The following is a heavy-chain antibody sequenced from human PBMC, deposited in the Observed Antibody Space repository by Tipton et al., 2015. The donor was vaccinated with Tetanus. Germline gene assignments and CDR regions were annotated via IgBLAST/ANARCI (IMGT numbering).Heavy chain of an antibody. CDR2: VYPGDSET. J-gene: IGHJ4*02. CDR1: GYTFRTYW. CDR3: ARQKGY. V-gene: IGHV5-51*01. Sequence: QLVQSGAEVKESGESLKISCRGSGYTFRTYWIAWVRQMPGKGLEWMGVVYPGDSETRYRPSFQGQVTFSVDRSVNTAYLQWSRLQASDSAMYYCARQKGYWGQGTLVTVSS.